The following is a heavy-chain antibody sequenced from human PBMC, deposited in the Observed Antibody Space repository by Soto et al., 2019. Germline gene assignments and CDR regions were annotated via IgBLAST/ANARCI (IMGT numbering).Heavy chain of an antibody. CDR1: GFSLSTSGVG. CDR2: IYWDDDK. D-gene: IGHD6-19*01. J-gene: IGHJ4*02. V-gene: IGHV2-5*02. CDR3: AHDSSGLYGFDY. Sequence: QITLKESGPTLVKPTQTLTLTCTFSGFSLSTSGVGVGWIRQPPGKALEWLELIYWDDDKRYSPSLKSRLTITTDTSKHQVVLTMTNMDPVDTATYYCAHDSSGLYGFDYWGQGTLVTVSS.